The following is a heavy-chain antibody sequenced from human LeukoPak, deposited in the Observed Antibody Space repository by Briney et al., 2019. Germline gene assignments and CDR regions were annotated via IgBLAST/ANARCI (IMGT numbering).Heavy chain of an antibody. CDR2: ISSGSGNI. V-gene: IGHV3-21*01. CDR1: GFTFSRHS. CDR3: ARGLAVVPAGSLWSLKIGDYYGMDV. D-gene: IGHD2-2*01. Sequence: GGSLRLSCAASGFTFSRHSMNWVRHAPGKGLEWVSSISSGSGNIYYADSAKGRFTISRDNAKNSVYLQMNSLRAEDTAVYYCARGLAVVPAGSLWSLKIGDYYGMDVWGQGTTVTVSS. J-gene: IGHJ6*02.